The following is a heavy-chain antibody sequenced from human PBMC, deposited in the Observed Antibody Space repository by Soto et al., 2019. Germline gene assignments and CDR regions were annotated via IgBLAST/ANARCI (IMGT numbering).Heavy chain of an antibody. J-gene: IGHJ4*02. D-gene: IGHD6-6*01. Sequence: GGSLRLSCAASGFTFSSYAMHWVRQAPGKGLEWVAVISYDGSNKYYADSVKGRFTISRDNSKNTLYLQMNSLRAEDTAVYYCAKGESIVAQPDYWGQGTLVTVSS. CDR3: AKGESIVAQPDY. CDR1: GFTFSSYA. V-gene: IGHV3-30-3*01. CDR2: ISYDGSNK.